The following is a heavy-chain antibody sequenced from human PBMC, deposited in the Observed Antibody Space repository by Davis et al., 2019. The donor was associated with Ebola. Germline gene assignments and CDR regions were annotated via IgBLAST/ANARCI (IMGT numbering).Heavy chain of an antibody. CDR3: ARQRVRGSRDYYGMDV. J-gene: IGHJ6*02. Sequence: GESLKISCKGSGYRFTSYWITWVRQMPGKGLEWMGRIDPSDSYANYSPSFQGHVTISSDKSITTAYLQWSSLKASDTAMYYCARQRVRGSRDYYGMDVWGQGTTVTVSS. D-gene: IGHD2-15*01. CDR1: GYRFTSYW. V-gene: IGHV5-10-1*01. CDR2: IDPSDSYA.